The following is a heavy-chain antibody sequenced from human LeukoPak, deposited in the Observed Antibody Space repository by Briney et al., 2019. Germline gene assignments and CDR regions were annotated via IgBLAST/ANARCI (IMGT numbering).Heavy chain of an antibody. CDR2: ISYDGSNK. CDR3: AREGGRDGYNYDY. V-gene: IGHV3-30-3*01. CDR1: GFTFSSYA. D-gene: IGHD5-24*01. J-gene: IGHJ4*02. Sequence: PGRSLRLPCAASGFTFSSYATHWVRQAPGKGLEWVAVISYDGSNKYYADSVKGRFTISRDNSKNTLYLQMNSLRAEDTAVYYCAREGGRDGYNYDYWGQGTLVTVSS.